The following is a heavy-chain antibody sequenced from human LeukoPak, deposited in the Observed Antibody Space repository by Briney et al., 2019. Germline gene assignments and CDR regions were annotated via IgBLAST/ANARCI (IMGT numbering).Heavy chain of an antibody. J-gene: IGHJ4*02. CDR2: VYPGDSDT. CDR3: LRQGSGQWPNFDY. D-gene: IGHD6-19*01. V-gene: IGHV5-51*01. CDR1: GYSFISNW. Sequence: GESLKISCKGSGYSFISNWIGWVRQMPGKGLEWMGFVYPGDSDTKYSASFQGQVTISADKSIRTAYLQWSSLKPSDTGIYYCLRQGSGQWPNFDYWGQGSLVTVSS.